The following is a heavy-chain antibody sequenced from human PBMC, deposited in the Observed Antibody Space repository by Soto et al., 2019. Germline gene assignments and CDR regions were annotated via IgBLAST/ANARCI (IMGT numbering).Heavy chain of an antibody. D-gene: IGHD6-19*01. Sequence: ETLSLTCAVYGGSFSGYYWSWIRQPPGKGLEWIGEINHSGSTNYNPSLKSRVTISVDTSKNQFSLKLSSVTAADTAVYYCASLYRSGSPDFDPWGQGTLVTVSS. CDR2: INHSGST. CDR3: ASLYRSGSPDFDP. CDR1: GGSFSGYY. V-gene: IGHV4-34*01. J-gene: IGHJ5*02.